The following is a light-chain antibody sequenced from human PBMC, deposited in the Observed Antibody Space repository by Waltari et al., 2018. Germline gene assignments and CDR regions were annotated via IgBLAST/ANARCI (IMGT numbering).Light chain of an antibody. CDR2: EVN. CDR1: NHATCRYNL. Sequence: QSALTQTASVSGSPGPALHLPCPGTNHATCRYNLLSWYQQHPGKAPKVIIFEVNKRPSGVSNRFSGSNSGNTASLTVSGLHPEDEADYYCCSYAGTPRVVFGGGTNLTVL. CDR3: CSYAGTPRVV. J-gene: IGLJ2*01. V-gene: IGLV2-23*02.